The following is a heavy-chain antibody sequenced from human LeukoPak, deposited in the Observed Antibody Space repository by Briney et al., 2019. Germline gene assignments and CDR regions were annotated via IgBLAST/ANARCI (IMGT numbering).Heavy chain of an antibody. CDR1: GYTFTSYY. J-gene: IGHJ3*02. Sequence: ASVKVSCKASGYTFTSYYMHWVRQAPGQGLEWMGIINPSGGSTSYAQKFQGRVTMTRDTSTSTVYMELSSLRSEDTAVYYCARRPLGYSSDERVDAFDIWGQGTMVTVSS. CDR3: ARRPLGYSSDERVDAFDI. D-gene: IGHD6-19*01. CDR2: INPSGGST. V-gene: IGHV1-46*01.